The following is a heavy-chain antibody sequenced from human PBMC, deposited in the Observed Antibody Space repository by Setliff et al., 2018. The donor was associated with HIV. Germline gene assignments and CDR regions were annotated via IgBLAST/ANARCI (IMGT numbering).Heavy chain of an antibody. CDR1: GGSFSSSTYS. V-gene: IGHV4-39*02. D-gene: IGHD5-18*01. Sequence: SETLSLTCTVSGGSFSSSTYSWGWIRQPPGMGLEWIGSIHSSGTTYYNPSLKSRVSISVDTSKKHFSLKLSSVTAADTAMYYCARADIYGYVDFWGQGTLVTVSS. CDR3: ARADIYGYVDF. J-gene: IGHJ4*02. CDR2: IHSSGTT.